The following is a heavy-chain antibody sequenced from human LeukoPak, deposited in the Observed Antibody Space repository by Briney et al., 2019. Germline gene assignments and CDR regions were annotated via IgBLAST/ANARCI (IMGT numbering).Heavy chain of an antibody. D-gene: IGHD6-19*01. Sequence: GGSLRLSCAASGFTFSSYSMNWIRQAPGKGLEWVSAISGSGGSTYYADSVKGRFTISRDNSKNTLYLQMNSLRAEDAAVYYCAKTSSGWYRNYFDYWGQGTLVTVSS. CDR2: ISGSGGST. V-gene: IGHV3-23*01. CDR1: GFTFSSYS. CDR3: AKTSSGWYRNYFDY. J-gene: IGHJ4*02.